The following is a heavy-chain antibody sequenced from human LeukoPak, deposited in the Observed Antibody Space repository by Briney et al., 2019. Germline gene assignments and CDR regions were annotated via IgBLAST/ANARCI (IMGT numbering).Heavy chain of an antibody. J-gene: IGHJ5*02. D-gene: IGHD3-3*01. CDR1: GGSISSSSYY. V-gene: IGHV4-39*01. CDR2: IYYSGST. CDR3: ARHEGGGGFYDNWFDP. Sequence: SETLSLTCTVSGGSISSSSYYWGWIRQPPGKGLEWIGSIYYSGSTYYNPSLKSRVTISVGTSKNQFSLKLSSVTAADTAVYYCARHEGGGGFYDNWFDPWGQGTLVTVSS.